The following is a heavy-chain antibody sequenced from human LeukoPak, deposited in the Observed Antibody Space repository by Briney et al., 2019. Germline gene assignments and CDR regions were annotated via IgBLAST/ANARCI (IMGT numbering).Heavy chain of an antibody. Sequence: ASVKVSCKASGYTFSGFFITWVRQAPGQGLEWMGWISPYNGDTTYAQTVQGRVTMTTDTSTSNAYMELRRLRFDDTAVYYCARVAPYGSGTYYNHFDYWTQGTLVTVSS. D-gene: IGHD3-10*01. CDR3: ARVAPYGSGTYYNHFDY. J-gene: IGHJ4*02. V-gene: IGHV1-18*01. CDR2: ISPYNGDT. CDR1: GYTFSGFF.